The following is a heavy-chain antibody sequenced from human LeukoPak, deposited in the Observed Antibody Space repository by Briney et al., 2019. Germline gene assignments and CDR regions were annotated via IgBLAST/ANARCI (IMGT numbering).Heavy chain of an antibody. V-gene: IGHV3-23*01. Sequence: GGSLRLSCAASGFTFSSYAMSWVRQARGKGLEGVSAISGSGGSTYYADSVKGRFTISRDNSKNTLYLQMNSLRAEDTAVYYCAKENTYSSGWYDFDYWGQGTLVTVSS. CDR1: GFTFSSYA. D-gene: IGHD6-19*01. CDR2: ISGSGGST. CDR3: AKENTYSSGWYDFDY. J-gene: IGHJ4*02.